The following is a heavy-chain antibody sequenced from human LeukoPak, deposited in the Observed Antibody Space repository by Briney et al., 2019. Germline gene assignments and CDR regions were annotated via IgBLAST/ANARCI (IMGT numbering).Heavy chain of an antibody. V-gene: IGHV7-4-1*02. J-gene: IGHJ4*02. Sequence: ASVKVSCKASGYTFTSYAMNWVRQAPGQGLERMGWINTNTGNPTYAQGFTGRFVFSLDTSVSTAYLQISSLKAEDTAVYYCARDSDYYDSSGYYLFDYWGQGTLVTVSS. CDR2: INTNTGNP. CDR3: ARDSDYYDSSGYYLFDY. D-gene: IGHD3-22*01. CDR1: GYTFTSYA.